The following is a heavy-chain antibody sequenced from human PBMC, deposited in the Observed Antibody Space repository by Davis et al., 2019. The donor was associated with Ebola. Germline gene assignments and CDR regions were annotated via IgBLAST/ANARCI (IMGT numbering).Heavy chain of an antibody. Sequence: GVEWIGYIYCSESIYYNPSLKSRVTISVDTSKNQFSLKLSSVTAADTAVYYCARAVDDYSNYYYFDYWGQGTLVTVSS. V-gene: IGHV4-31*02. CDR3: ARAVDDYSNYYYFDY. D-gene: IGHD4-11*01. CDR2: IYCSESI. J-gene: IGHJ4*02.